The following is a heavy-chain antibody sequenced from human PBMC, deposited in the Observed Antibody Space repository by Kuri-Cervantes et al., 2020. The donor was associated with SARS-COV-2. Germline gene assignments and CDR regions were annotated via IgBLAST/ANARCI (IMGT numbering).Heavy chain of an antibody. CDR1: GFTFSSYW. J-gene: IGHJ4*02. CDR2: IKQDGSEK. Sequence: ETLSLTCAASGFTFSSYWMSWVRQAPGKGLEWVANIKQDGSEKYYVDSVKGRFTISRDNAKNSLYLQMNSLRAEDTAVYYCARVFGHQQLGEDYWGQGTLVTVSS. CDR3: ARVFGHQQLGEDY. V-gene: IGHV3-7*03. D-gene: IGHD6-13*01.